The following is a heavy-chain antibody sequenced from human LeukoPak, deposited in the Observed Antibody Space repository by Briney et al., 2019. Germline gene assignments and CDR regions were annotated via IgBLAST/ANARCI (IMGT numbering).Heavy chain of an antibody. Sequence: GGSLRLSCAASGFTFSSYAMHWVRQAPGKGLEWVAFIRNDGSNSYYADSVKGRFTISRDNSKNTLYLQMNSLRPEDTAVYYCAKDRSYYDSGGFRNFDYWGQGTLVTVSS. V-gene: IGHV3-30*02. CDR3: AKDRSYYDSGGFRNFDY. CDR1: GFTFSSYA. D-gene: IGHD3-22*01. CDR2: IRNDGSNS. J-gene: IGHJ4*02.